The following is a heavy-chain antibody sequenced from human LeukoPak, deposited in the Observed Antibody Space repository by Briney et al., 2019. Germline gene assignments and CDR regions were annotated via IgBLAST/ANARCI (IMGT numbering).Heavy chain of an antibody. CDR3: ARVLRWSKTTDY. J-gene: IGHJ4*02. CDR2: INHSGST. Sequence: SETLSLTCAVYGGSFSGYYWSWIRQPPGKGLEWIGEINHSGSTNYNPSLKSRVTISVDTSKNQFSLKLSSVTAADTAVYYCARVLRWSKTTDYWGQGTLVTVSS. V-gene: IGHV4-34*01. D-gene: IGHD4-17*01. CDR1: GGSFSGYY.